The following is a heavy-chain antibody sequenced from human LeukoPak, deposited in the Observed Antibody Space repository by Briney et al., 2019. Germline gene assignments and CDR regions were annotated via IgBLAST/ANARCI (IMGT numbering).Heavy chain of an antibody. J-gene: IGHJ6*04. Sequence: GGSLRFSCAASGFTFSSYAMHGVRQAPGKGLEWVAVIAYDGSNEFYADPVKGRFTISRDSSKNTLYLQMNSLRAEDTAVYYCARDSYGMDVWGKGTTVTVSS. CDR2: IAYDGSNE. CDR1: GFTFSSYA. V-gene: IGHV3-30*04. CDR3: ARDSYGMDV.